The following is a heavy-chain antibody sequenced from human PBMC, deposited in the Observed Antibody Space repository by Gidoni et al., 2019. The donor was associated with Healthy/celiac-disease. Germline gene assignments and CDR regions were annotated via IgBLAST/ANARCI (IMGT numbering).Heavy chain of an antibody. J-gene: IGHJ6*02. V-gene: IGHV2-26*01. CDR2: IFSNDEK. CDR3: ARIGFDYSNYYGMDV. D-gene: IGHD4-4*01. Sequence: QVTLKESGPVLVKPTETLTLTCPVSGFSLSNARMGVSWIRQPPGKALEWLAHIFSNDEKSYSTSLKSRLTISKDTSKSQVVLTMTNMDPVDTATYYCARIGFDYSNYYGMDVWGQGTTVTVSS. CDR1: GFSLSNARMG.